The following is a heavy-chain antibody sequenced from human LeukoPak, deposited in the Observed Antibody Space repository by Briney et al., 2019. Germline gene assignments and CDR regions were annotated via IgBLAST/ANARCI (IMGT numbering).Heavy chain of an antibody. J-gene: IGHJ5*02. CDR3: ARGRRYCSSTSCYNWFDP. D-gene: IGHD2-2*01. CDR2: ISAYNGNT. V-gene: IGHV1-18*01. Sequence: GASVKVSCKASGYTFTSYGISWVRQAPGQGLEWMGWISAYNGNTNYAQKLQGRVTMTTDTSTSTAYMELRSLRSDDTAVYYCARGRRYCSSTSCYNWFDPWGQGTQVTVSS. CDR1: GYTFTSYG.